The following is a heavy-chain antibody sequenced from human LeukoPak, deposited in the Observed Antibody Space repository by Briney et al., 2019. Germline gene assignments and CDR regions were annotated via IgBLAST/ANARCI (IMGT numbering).Heavy chain of an antibody. D-gene: IGHD2-2*01. Sequence: GGSLRLSCAASGFTVSRNYMNWVRQAPGKGLEWVSVIYSDGSTYYADSVKGRFTISRDNSKNTLLLQMNALRAEDTAVYYCARDGRPYCSSPYCYHGYWGQGTLVTVSS. CDR3: ARDGRPYCSSPYCYHGY. CDR1: GFTVSRNY. J-gene: IGHJ4*02. V-gene: IGHV3-66*01. CDR2: IYSDGST.